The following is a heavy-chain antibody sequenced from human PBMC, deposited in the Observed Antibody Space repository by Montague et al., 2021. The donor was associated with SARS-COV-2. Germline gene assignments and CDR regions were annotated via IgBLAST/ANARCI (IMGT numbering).Heavy chain of an antibody. CDR2: ISDSGDST. CDR1: GFTFGHFA. J-gene: IGHJ4*02. CDR3: VKDKIGVF. V-gene: IGHV3-23*01. D-gene: IGHD3-16*01. Sequence: SLRLSCAASGFTFGHFAMTWVRQTPGKGLEWVSSISDSGDSTWSPDSVKGRFTISRDNSKNILYLQMSSLRVDDTAIYYCVKDKIGVFWGQGTLVTVSS.